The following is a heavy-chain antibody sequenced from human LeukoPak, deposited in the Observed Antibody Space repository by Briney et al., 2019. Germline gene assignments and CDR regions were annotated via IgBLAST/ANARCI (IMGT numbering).Heavy chain of an antibody. Sequence: KPGGSLRLSCAASGFTFSSYWMHWVRQAPGKGLEWVASISGGGDSTYFADSMKGRFTISRDNSKNSLFLQMNTLRADDTAVYYCATLTWLIGSNFRGFDFWGQGTLVTVSS. J-gene: IGHJ4*02. CDR2: ISGGGDST. V-gene: IGHV3-23*01. D-gene: IGHD1-26*01. CDR3: ATLTWLIGSNFRGFDF. CDR1: GFTFSSYW.